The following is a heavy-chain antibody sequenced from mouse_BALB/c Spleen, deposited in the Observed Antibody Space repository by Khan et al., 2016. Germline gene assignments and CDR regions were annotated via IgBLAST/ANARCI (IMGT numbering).Heavy chain of an antibody. CDR2: ISSGGTT. CDR1: GFTFSSYA. J-gene: IGHJ2*01. V-gene: IGHV5-6-5*01. Sequence: EVELVESGGGLVKPGESLKLSCAASGFTFSSYAMSWVRQTPEKRLEWVASISSGGTTFYPDSLKGRFTISRDNARNILYLQVSSLRSEDTAMHYCTRGVTTVVDDFDYWGQGTTLTVSS. CDR3: TRGVTTVVDDFDY. D-gene: IGHD1-1*01.